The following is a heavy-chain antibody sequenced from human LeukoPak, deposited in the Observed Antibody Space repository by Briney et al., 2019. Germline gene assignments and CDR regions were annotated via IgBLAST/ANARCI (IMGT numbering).Heavy chain of an antibody. CDR1: GFTSSRYA. Sequence: GGSLRLSCTASGFTSSRYAMHWVRQAPGKGVEWGAGISYDGSNKYYADSVRGRFTISRDNSKSALSLLMNSLRPEDTAVYYCARPAIYYYDSRGYYDGRAGFHSWGQGTLVTVSS. CDR3: ARPAIYYYDSRGYYDGRAGFHS. CDR2: ISYDGSNK. D-gene: IGHD3-22*01. J-gene: IGHJ4*02. V-gene: IGHV3-30*04.